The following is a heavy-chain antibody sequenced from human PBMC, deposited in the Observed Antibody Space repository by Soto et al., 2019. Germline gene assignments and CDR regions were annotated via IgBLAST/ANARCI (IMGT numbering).Heavy chain of an antibody. J-gene: IGHJ4*02. D-gene: IGHD2-15*01. Sequence: GGSLRVSCAAPGFTFCSYWMHWVRPAPWKGLVWVSRINSDGSSTSYADSVKGRFTISRDNAKNTLYLQMNSLRAEDTAVYYCVRTSLVVAAATREDYWGQGTLVTVSS. V-gene: IGHV3-74*01. CDR1: GFTFCSYW. CDR2: INSDGSST. CDR3: VRTSLVVAAATREDY.